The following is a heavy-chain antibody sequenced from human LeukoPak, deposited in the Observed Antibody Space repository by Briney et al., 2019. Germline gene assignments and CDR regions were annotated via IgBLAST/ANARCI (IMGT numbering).Heavy chain of an antibody. CDR2: IYSGGNT. D-gene: IGHD2-2*01. CDR1: GFIVSDNY. Sequence: GGSLRLSCAASGFIVSDNYMSWVRQAPGKGLEWVSVIYSGGNTYYADSVKGRFTISRDNAKNSLYLQMNSLRAEDTAVYYCARGGYCSSTSCYSHDAFDIWGQGTMVTVSS. CDR3: ARGGYCSSTSCYSHDAFDI. J-gene: IGHJ3*02. V-gene: IGHV3-53*01.